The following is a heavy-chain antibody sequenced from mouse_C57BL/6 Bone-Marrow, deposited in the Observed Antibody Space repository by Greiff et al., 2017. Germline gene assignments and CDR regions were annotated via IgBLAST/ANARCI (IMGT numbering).Heavy chain of an antibody. CDR3: ARSTVVATDY. J-gene: IGHJ2*01. D-gene: IGHD1-1*01. Sequence: QVQLQQSGAELVRPGTSVKVSCKASGYAFTNYLIEWVKQRPGQGLEWIGVINPGSGGTNYTAKFKGKATLTADKSSSTAYMQLSSLTSEDSAVYFCARSTVVATDYGGQGTTLTVSS. V-gene: IGHV1-54*01. CDR1: GYAFTNYL. CDR2: INPGSGGT.